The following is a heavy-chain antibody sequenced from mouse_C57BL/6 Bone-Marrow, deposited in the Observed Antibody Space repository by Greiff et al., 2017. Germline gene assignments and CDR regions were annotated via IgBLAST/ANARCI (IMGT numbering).Heavy chain of an antibody. D-gene: IGHD2-1*01. Sequence: EVKLVESGGDLVKPGGSLKLSCAASGFTFSSYGMSWVRQTPDKRLEWVATISSGGSYTYYPDRVKGRFTISRDNAKNTLYLQMSSLKSEDTAMYYCAKGIYGNPFAYWGQGTLVTVSA. CDR1: GFTFSSYG. V-gene: IGHV5-6*01. J-gene: IGHJ3*01. CDR3: AKGIYGNPFAY. CDR2: ISSGGSYT.